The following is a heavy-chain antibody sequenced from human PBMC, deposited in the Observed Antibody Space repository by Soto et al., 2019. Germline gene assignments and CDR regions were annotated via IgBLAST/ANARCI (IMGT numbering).Heavy chain of an antibody. D-gene: IGHD3-22*01. CDR1: GFTFSSYN. Sequence: PGGSLRLSCAASGFTFSSYNMHWVRQATGKGLEWVSAIGTAGDTYYPGSVKGRFTISRENAKNSLYLQMNSLRAGDTAVYYCARGYYYDSSGSNAFDIWGQGTMVTVSS. CDR3: ARGYYYDSSGSNAFDI. V-gene: IGHV3-13*01. J-gene: IGHJ3*02. CDR2: IGTAGDT.